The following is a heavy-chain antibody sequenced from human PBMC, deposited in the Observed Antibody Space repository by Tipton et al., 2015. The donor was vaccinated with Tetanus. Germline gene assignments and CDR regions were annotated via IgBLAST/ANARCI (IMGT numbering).Heavy chain of an antibody. CDR2: ISSSGSTI. J-gene: IGHJ4*02. CDR1: GFTFSDYY. D-gene: IGHD3-3*01. CDR3: AADFWSGYPLFDY. Sequence: SLRLSCAASGFTFSDYYMSWIRQAPGKGLEWVSYISSSGSTIYYADSVKGRFTISRDNAKNSLYLQMNSLRAGDTAVYYCAADFWSGYPLFDYWGQGTLVTVSS. V-gene: IGHV3-11*01.